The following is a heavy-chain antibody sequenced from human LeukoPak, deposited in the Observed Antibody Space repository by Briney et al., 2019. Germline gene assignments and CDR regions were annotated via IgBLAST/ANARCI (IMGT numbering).Heavy chain of an antibody. J-gene: IGHJ4*02. Sequence: GGSLRLSCAASGFTFSSYAMSWVRQAPGKGLEWVSAISGSGGSTYYADSVKGRFSISRDNSKNTLYLQMNSLRAEDTAVYYCAKDWVGYSYGFDYWGQGTLVTVSS. CDR3: AKDWVGYSYGFDY. D-gene: IGHD5-18*01. CDR1: GFTFSSYA. V-gene: IGHV3-23*01. CDR2: ISGSGGST.